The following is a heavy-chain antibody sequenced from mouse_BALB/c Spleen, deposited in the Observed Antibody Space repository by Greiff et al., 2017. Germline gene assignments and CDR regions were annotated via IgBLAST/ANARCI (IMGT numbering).Heavy chain of an antibody. D-gene: IGHD1-1*01. J-gene: IGHJ3*01. CDR1: GYTFTSYW. CDR2: INPSTGYT. Sequence: QVQLQQSGAELAKPGASVKMSCKASGYTFTSYWMHWVKQRPGQGLEWIGYINPSTGYTEYNQKFKDKATLTADKSSSTAYMQLSSLTSEDSAVYYCARSSTVVATRGFAYWGQGTLVTVSA. V-gene: IGHV1-7*01. CDR3: ARSSTVVATRGFAY.